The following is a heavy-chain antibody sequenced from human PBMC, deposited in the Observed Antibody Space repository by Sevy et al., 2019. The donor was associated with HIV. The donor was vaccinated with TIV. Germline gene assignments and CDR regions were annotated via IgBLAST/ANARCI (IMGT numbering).Heavy chain of an antibody. D-gene: IGHD6-13*01. CDR3: ARAVWVGERAIAAGVGGGDDY. CDR2: ISSSSSYI. J-gene: IGHJ4*02. Sequence: GGSLRLSCAASGFTFSSYSMNWVRQAPGKGLEWVSSISSSSSYIYYADSVKGRFTISRDNAKNSLYLQMNSLRAEDTAVYYCARAVWVGERAIAAGVGGGDDYWGQGTLVTVSS. V-gene: IGHV3-21*01. CDR1: GFTFSSYS.